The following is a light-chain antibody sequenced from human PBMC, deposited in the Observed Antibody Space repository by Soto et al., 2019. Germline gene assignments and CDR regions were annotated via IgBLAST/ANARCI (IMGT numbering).Light chain of an antibody. CDR1: QSVSSN. V-gene: IGKV3D-15*01. CDR3: QQHRISVT. Sequence: VLMTHSPDTLAASPGQRATLSCRASQSVSSNLARYKQKPAPAPSILIYDASTTATGIPARFSGSGSGTAFTLTIRSPEHEDFEVYQRQQHRISVTFGQGTRREIK. CDR2: DAS. J-gene: IGKJ5*01.